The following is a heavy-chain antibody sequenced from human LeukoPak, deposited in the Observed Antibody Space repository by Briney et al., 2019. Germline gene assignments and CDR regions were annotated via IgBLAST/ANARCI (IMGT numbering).Heavy chain of an antibody. Sequence: GASVKVSCKACGYTFTGHYMHWVRQAPGQGLEWMGWINPNSGGTNYAQKFQGRVTMTRDTSISTAYMELSRLRSDDTAVYYCAREITIFGVVPRTHDDYWGQGTLVTVSS. CDR3: AREITIFGVVPRTHDDY. CDR1: GYTFTGHY. J-gene: IGHJ4*02. V-gene: IGHV1-2*02. D-gene: IGHD3-3*01. CDR2: INPNSGGT.